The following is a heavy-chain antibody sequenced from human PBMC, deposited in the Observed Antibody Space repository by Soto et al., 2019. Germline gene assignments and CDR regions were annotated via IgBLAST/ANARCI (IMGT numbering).Heavy chain of an antibody. Sequence: EVQLVESGGGLVQPGGSLRLSCAASGFTVSSNYMSWVRQAPGKGLEWVSVIYSGGSTYYADSVKGRFTISRDNSKNTLYLQMNSLRAEDTAVYYCARGCSGAITFFQGLDYWGQGTLVTVSS. J-gene: IGHJ4*02. CDR2: IYSGGST. D-gene: IGHD3-16*01. CDR3: ARGCSGAITFFQGLDY. V-gene: IGHV3-66*01. CDR1: GFTVSSNY.